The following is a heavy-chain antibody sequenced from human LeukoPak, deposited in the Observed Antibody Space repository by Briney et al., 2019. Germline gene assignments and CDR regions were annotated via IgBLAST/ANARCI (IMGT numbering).Heavy chain of an antibody. Sequence: GGSLRLSCAASGFTVSDHYLSWVRQAPGKGLEWVSVIYPGGTTYYADSVKGRFTISRDNSKNTLYLHMNSLRAEDTGVFYCARAGDWGNYFDYWGQGTLVTVSS. J-gene: IGHJ4*02. CDR2: IYPGGTT. D-gene: IGHD3-16*01. CDR3: ARAGDWGNYFDY. V-gene: IGHV3-53*01. CDR1: GFTVSDHY.